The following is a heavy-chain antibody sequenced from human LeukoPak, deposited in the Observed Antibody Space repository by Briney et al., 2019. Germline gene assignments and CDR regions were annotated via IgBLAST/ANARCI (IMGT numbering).Heavy chain of an antibody. V-gene: IGHV4-39*01. D-gene: IGHD3-10*01. CDR1: GGSISSSNYY. CDR3: ARLPFLWFGEPMRGYFDY. Sequence: PSETLSLTRTVSGGSISSSNYYWGWIRQPPGKGLEWIGSIFYNGSTSHNPSLKSRVTISVDTSKNQFSLKLSSVTAADTAVYYCARLPFLWFGEPMRGYFDYWGQGTLVTVSS. J-gene: IGHJ4*02. CDR2: IFYNGST.